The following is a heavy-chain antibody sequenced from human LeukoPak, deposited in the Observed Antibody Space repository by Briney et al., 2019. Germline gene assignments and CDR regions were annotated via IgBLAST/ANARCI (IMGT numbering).Heavy chain of an antibody. Sequence: SETLSLTCAVSGYSISSGYYWGWIRQPPGKGLEWIGSIYHSGSTYYNPSLKSRVTISVDTSKNQFSLKLSSVTAGDTPVYYCARGIVVVPAARWFDPWGQGTLVTVSS. V-gene: IGHV4-38-2*01. J-gene: IGHJ5*02. CDR1: GYSISSGYY. CDR3: ARGIVVVPAARWFDP. CDR2: IYHSGST. D-gene: IGHD2-2*01.